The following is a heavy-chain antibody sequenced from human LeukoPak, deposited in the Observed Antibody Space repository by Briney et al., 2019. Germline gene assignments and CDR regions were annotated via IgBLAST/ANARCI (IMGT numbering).Heavy chain of an antibody. J-gene: IGHJ5*02. CDR1: GFTFSEYW. D-gene: IGHD3-10*01. CDR3: ARYYYGSGTSFDP. Sequence: GGSLRLSCAASGFTFSEYWMSWLRQAPGKGLEWVANIKKDGSEKHYVDSVKGRFTISRDNAKNSLYLQMSSLRAEDTAVFYCARYYYGSGTSFDPGGQGTLVTVSS. V-gene: IGHV3-7*01. CDR2: IKKDGSEK.